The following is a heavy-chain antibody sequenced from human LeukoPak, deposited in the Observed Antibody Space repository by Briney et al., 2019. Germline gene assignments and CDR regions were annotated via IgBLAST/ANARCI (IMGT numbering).Heavy chain of an antibody. CDR2: ISSSSSTI. J-gene: IGHJ3*02. V-gene: IGHV3-48*01. Sequence: ETGGSLRLSCAASGFTFSSYSMNWVRQAPGKGLEWVSYISSSSSTIYYADSVKGRFTISRDNTKNSLYLQMNSLRAEDTAVYYCARDCGPSCADAFDIWGQGTMVTVSS. CDR1: GFTFSSYS. CDR3: ARDCGPSCADAFDI. D-gene: IGHD2-15*01.